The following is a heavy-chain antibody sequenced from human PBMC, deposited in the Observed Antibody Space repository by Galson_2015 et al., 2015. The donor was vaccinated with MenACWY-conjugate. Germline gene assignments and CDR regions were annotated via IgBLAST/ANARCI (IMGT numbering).Heavy chain of an antibody. V-gene: IGHV3-21*06. J-gene: IGHJ4*02. CDR3: ARDKDDFDY. Sequence: SLRLSCAASGFTFSSYPMNWVRQAPGKGLEWVSSISISSSYLDYADSVKGRFTISRDNAKNSLYLQMISLRAEDTAVYYCARDKDDFDYWGQGTLVTVSS. CDR1: GFTFSSYP. CDR2: ISISSSYL.